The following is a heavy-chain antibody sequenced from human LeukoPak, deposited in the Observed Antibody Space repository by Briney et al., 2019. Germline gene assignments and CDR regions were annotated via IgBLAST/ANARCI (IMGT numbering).Heavy chain of an antibody. D-gene: IGHD6-19*01. CDR1: GGSFSGYY. Sequence: PSETLSLTCAVYGGSFSGYYWSWIRQPPGKGLEWIGEINHSGSTNYNPSLKSRVTISVDTSKNQFSLKLSSVTAADTAVYYCARDSVLSSSGPYYYMDVWGKGTTVTISS. J-gene: IGHJ6*03. CDR2: INHSGST. CDR3: ARDSVLSSSGPYYYMDV. V-gene: IGHV4-34*01.